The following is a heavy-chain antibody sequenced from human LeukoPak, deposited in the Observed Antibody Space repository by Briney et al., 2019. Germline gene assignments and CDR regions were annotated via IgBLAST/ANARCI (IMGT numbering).Heavy chain of an antibody. Sequence: ASVKVSCKASGGTFSSYAISWVRQAPGQGLEWMGGIIPIFGTANYAQKFQGRVTITTDESTSTAYMELSSLRSEDTAVYYCARGDTMVRGVDYYYYYYMDVWGKGTTVTVSS. CDR1: GGTFSSYA. CDR3: ARGDTMVRGVDYYYYYYMDV. CDR2: IIPIFGTA. D-gene: IGHD3-10*01. J-gene: IGHJ6*03. V-gene: IGHV1-69*05.